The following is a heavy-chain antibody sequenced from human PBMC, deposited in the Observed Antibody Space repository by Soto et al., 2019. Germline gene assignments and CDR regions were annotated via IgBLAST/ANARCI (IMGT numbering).Heavy chain of an antibody. CDR2: IMPIFRTP. CDR3: ARDKDRAQLGGNYYYILGV. CDR1: GGTFSNSA. D-gene: IGHD3-3*02. V-gene: IGHV1-69*12. J-gene: IGHJ6*02. Sequence: QVQLEQSGAEVKKPGSSVKVSCKASGGTFSNSAISWVRQAPGQGLEWMGGIMPIFRTPDYAQKFQGRVTITADESTTTAYIELSGLKPDDTAVYYCARDKDRAQLGGNYYYILGVWGQGTTVTVSS.